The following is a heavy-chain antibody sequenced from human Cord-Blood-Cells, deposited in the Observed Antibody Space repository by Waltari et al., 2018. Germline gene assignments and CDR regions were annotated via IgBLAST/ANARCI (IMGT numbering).Heavy chain of an antibody. Sequence: QVQLQESGPGLVKPSQTLSLTCTVSGGSISSGGYYWSWIRQHPGKGLEWIGYIYYSGSTYDRPTLKSRVTISVDTSKNQFSLKLSSVTAADTAVYYCARGLVYDSSGYYYYYGMDVWGQGTTVTVSS. J-gene: IGHJ6*02. CDR2: IYYSGST. CDR1: GGSISSGGYY. CDR3: ARGLVYDSSGYYYYYGMDV. V-gene: IGHV4-31*03. D-gene: IGHD3-22*01.